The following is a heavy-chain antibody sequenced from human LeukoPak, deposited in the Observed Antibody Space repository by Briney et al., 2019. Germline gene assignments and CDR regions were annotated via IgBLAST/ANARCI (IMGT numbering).Heavy chain of an antibody. J-gene: IGHJ3*02. CDR3: ARGIVATPDAFDI. D-gene: IGHD5-12*01. CDR2: IIPILGIA. V-gene: IGHV1-69*04. Sequence: SVKVSCKASGYTFTSYAISWVRQAPGQGLEWMGRIIPILGIANYAQKFQGRVTITADKSTSTAYMELSSLRSEDTAVYYCARGIVATPDAFDIWGQGTMVTVSS. CDR1: GYTFTSYA.